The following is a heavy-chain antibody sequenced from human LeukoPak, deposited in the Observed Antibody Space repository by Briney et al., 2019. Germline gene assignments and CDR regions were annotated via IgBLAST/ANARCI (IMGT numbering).Heavy chain of an antibody. D-gene: IGHD1-26*01. J-gene: IGHJ3*02. CDR2: ISSSGSTI. CDR1: GFSFSSHW. Sequence: GGSLRLSCAASGFSFSSHWMHWVRQAPGKGLEWVSYISSSGSTIYYADSVKGRFTISRDNARSSLFLSMSSLRAEDTALYYCARSILVGATGAFDIWGQGTMVTVS. V-gene: IGHV3-48*04. CDR3: ARSILVGATGAFDI.